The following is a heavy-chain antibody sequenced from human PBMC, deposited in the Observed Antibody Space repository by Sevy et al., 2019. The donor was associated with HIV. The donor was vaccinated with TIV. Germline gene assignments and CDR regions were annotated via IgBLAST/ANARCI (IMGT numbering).Heavy chain of an antibody. CDR2: ISSSGSTI. D-gene: IGHD5-12*01. CDR3: ARDDRGYSGYDRGNFDY. CDR1: GFTFSSYE. J-gene: IGHJ4*02. Sequence: GGSLTLSCAASGFTFSSYEMNWVRHAPGKGLEWVSYISSSGSTIYYADSVKGRFTISRDNAKNSLYLQMNSLRAEDTAVYYCARDDRGYSGYDRGNFDYWGQGTLVTVSS. V-gene: IGHV3-48*03.